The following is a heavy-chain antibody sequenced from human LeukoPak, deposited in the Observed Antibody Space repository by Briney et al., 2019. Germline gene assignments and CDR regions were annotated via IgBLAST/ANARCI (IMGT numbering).Heavy chain of an antibody. CDR1: GFTFSSYS. D-gene: IGHD2-15*01. Sequence: GGSLRLSCAASGFTFSSYSMMWVRQAPGKGLEWVSAISGSGGSTYYADSVKGRFTISRDNSKNTLYLQMNSLRAEDTAVYYCAKVSDIVVVVAATHFDYWGQGTLVTVSS. CDR3: AKVSDIVVVVAATHFDY. J-gene: IGHJ4*02. CDR2: ISGSGGST. V-gene: IGHV3-23*01.